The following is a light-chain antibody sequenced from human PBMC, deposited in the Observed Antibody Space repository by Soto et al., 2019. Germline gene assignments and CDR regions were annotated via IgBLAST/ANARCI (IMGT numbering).Light chain of an antibody. CDR3: AAWDDSLNRHV. J-gene: IGLJ1*01. CDR2: TTN. CDR1: SSNIGTSS. Sequence: QSVLTQPHSASGTPGQRVTISCSGSSSNIGTSSVHWFQQLPGTAPKLLISTTNQRPSGVPERFPGSKSGTSASLAIIGLQSEDEADYYCAAWDDSLNRHVFGTGTKVTVL. V-gene: IGLV1-44*01.